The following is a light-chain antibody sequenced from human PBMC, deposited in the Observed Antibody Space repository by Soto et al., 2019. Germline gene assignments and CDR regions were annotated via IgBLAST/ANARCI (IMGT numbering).Light chain of an antibody. CDR3: QQYGRSPRT. CDR1: QSVGSSY. CDR2: GVS. J-gene: IGKJ1*01. V-gene: IGKV3-20*01. Sequence: DIVLTQSPGTLSLSPGESATLSCRASQSVGSSYLAWYRQKPGQAPRLLIYGVSSRVTGIPDRFSGSGSGTDFALTISRLDPEDFAVYYCQQYGRSPRTFGQGTKVDIK.